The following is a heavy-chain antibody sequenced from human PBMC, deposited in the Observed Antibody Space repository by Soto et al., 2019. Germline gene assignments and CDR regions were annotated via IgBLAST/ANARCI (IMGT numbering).Heavy chain of an antibody. J-gene: IGHJ4*02. Sequence: ASVKVSCKVSGYTLTELSMHWVRQAPGKGLEWMGGFDPEDGETIYAQKFQGRVTMTEDTSTDTAYMELSSLRSEDTAVYYCATIGGRSSTSCPCDYWGQGTLVTVSS. CDR2: FDPEDGET. V-gene: IGHV1-24*01. CDR1: GYTLTELS. D-gene: IGHD2-2*01. CDR3: ATIGGRSSTSCPCDY.